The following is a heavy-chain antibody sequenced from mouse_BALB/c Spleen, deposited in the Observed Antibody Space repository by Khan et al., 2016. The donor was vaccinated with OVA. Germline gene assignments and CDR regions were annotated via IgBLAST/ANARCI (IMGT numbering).Heavy chain of an antibody. CDR3: ARHQFPLSMDS. CDR2: IWSDGRT. CDR1: GFSLTSYA. J-gene: IGHJ4*01. Sequence: QVQLKESGPDLVAPSQSLSITCTVSGFSLTSYAIHWVRQPPGKGLEWLVVIWSDGRTTYNSALKSRLSISKDNSKSQDFLKIDSLQTDDTAMYYCARHQFPLSMDSWGQGTSVTVSS. V-gene: IGHV2-6-2*01.